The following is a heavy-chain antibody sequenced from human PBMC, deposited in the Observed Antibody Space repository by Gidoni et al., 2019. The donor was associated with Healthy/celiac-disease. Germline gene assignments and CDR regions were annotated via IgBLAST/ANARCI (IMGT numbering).Heavy chain of an antibody. D-gene: IGHD6-13*01. V-gene: IGHV4-39*02. J-gene: IGHJ6*02. CDR1: GGSIISSIYY. CDR2: IYYSGST. CDR3: ARDRRIAAAGPKNYYYYYGMDV. Sequence: QLQLQESVPGLVKPSETLSLTCPVSGGSIISSIYYWCWIRQPPGKGLEWIGRIYYSGSTYYNPSLKSRVTISVDTSKNQFSLKLSSVTAADTAVYYCARDRRIAAAGPKNYYYYYGMDVWGQGTTVTVSS.